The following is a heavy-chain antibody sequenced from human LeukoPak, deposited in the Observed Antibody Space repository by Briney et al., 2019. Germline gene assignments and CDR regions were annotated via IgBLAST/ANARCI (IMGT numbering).Heavy chain of an antibody. Sequence: GGSLRLSCAASGFTFSSYTMHWVRQAPGKGLEWVAVISSDGSNKYYADSVKGRFTISRDNSKNTLYLQMNSLRAEDTAVYYCARPLAVAANWFDPWGQGTLVTVSS. CDR1: GFTFSSYT. CDR2: ISSDGSNK. D-gene: IGHD6-19*01. V-gene: IGHV3-30-3*01. CDR3: ARPLAVAANWFDP. J-gene: IGHJ5*02.